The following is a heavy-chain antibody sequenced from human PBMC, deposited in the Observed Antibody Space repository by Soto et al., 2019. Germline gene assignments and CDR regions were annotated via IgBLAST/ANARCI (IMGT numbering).Heavy chain of an antibody. CDR3: AKDSAPRFAAFDI. Sequence: PGGSLRLSCAASGFTFSSYGMHWVRQAPGKGLEWVAVMSYDGSNKYYADSVKGRFTISRDNSKNTLYLQMNSLRAEDTAVYYCAKDSAPRFAAFDIWGQGTMVTVSS. CDR1: GFTFSSYG. CDR2: MSYDGSNK. J-gene: IGHJ3*02. V-gene: IGHV3-30*18.